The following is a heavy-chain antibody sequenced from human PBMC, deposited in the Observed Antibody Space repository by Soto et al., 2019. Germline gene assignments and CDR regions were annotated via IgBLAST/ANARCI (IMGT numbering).Heavy chain of an antibody. D-gene: IGHD2-8*01. J-gene: IGHJ4*02. V-gene: IGHV3-30-3*01. CDR2: TSYDGGNK. Sequence: GGSLRLSCAGSGFTFSSFAMPWVRQAPGKGLEWVAATSYDGGNKYYADSVKGRFIISRDNSKNTLDLLLNTLRAEDTAVYYCAGVYYGGNSVNNYWGQGTPVTVSS. CDR3: AGVYYGGNSVNNY. CDR1: GFTFSSFA.